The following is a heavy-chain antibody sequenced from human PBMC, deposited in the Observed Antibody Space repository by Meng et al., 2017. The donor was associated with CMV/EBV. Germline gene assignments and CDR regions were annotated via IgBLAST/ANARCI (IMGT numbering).Heavy chain of an antibody. CDR2: INPNSGGT. J-gene: IGHJ6*02. D-gene: IGHD1-26*01. Sequence: ASVKVSCKASGDTFTGYYMHWVRQAPGQGLEWMGWINPNSGGTNYAQKFQGRVTMTRDTSISTAYMELSRLRSDDTAVYYCARAEWELTRDYGMYVWGQGTTVTVSS. CDR3: ARAEWELTRDYGMYV. V-gene: IGHV1-2*02. CDR1: GDTFTGYY.